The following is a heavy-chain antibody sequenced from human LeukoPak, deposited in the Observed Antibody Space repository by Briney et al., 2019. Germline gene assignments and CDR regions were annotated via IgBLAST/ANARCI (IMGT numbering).Heavy chain of an antibody. V-gene: IGHV4-30-2*01. Sequence: SETLSLTCTVSGGSISSGGYYWSWIRQPPGKGLEWIGYIYHSGSTYYNPSLKSRVTISVDRSKNQFSLKLSSVTATDTAVYYCARAEGSSSWYYFDYWGQGTLVTVSS. J-gene: IGHJ4*02. D-gene: IGHD6-13*01. CDR3: ARAEGSSSWYYFDY. CDR2: IYHSGST. CDR1: GGSISSGGYY.